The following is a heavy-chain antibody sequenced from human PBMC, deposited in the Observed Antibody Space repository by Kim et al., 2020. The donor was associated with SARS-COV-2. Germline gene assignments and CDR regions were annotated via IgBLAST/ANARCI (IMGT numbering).Heavy chain of an antibody. D-gene: IGHD1-26*01. CDR3: ARDQGGSYDY. V-gene: IGHV3-33*01. CDR2: K. Sequence: KNYANTVTALLLISRENAKTTLYLQMNSLRAEDTAVYYCARDQGGSYDYWGQGTLVTVSS. J-gene: IGHJ4*02.